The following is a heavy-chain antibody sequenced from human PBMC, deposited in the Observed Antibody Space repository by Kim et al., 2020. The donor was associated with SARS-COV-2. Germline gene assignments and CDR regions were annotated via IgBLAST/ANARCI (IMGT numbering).Heavy chain of an antibody. CDR3: TRSLFAGSFFADWYFDL. D-gene: IGHD1-26*01. J-gene: IGHJ2*01. V-gene: IGHV3-74*01. Sequence: GGSLRLSCAASGFTFSGYWMHWVRQTPEKGLVWVSRINNDGAVTTYADSVKGRLSISRDNSQNTLFLHLNSLRADDSGTYYCTRSLFAGSFFADWYFDLWGRGTLVTVSS. CDR2: INNDGAVT. CDR1: GFTFSGYW.